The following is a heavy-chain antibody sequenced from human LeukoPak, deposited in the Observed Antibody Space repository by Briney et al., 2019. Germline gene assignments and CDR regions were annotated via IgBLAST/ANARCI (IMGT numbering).Heavy chain of an antibody. Sequence: GGSLRLSCAASGFTFSSYAMSWVRQAPGKGLEWVSAISGSGGSTYYADSVKGRFTISRDNTKNTLYLQMNSLRAEDTAVYYCAKDPESSSWYYFDYWGQGTLVTVSS. D-gene: IGHD6-13*01. V-gene: IGHV3-23*01. CDR3: AKDPESSSWYYFDY. CDR1: GFTFSSYA. J-gene: IGHJ4*02. CDR2: ISGSGGST.